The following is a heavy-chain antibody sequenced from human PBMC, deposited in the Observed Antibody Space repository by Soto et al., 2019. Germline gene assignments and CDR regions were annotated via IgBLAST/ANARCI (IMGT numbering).Heavy chain of an antibody. V-gene: IGHV1-18*01. CDR3: AKVIVDIVANAPSSNPFMDV. CDR2: ISAYNGNT. CDR1: GYTFTSYG. D-gene: IGHD5-12*01. Sequence: GASVKVSCKASGYTFTSYGISWVRQAPGQGLEWMGWISAYNGNTNYAQKLQGRVTMTTDTSTSTAYMELRSLRSDDTAVYYCAKVIVDIVANAPSSNPFMDVWGQGTTVTVSS. J-gene: IGHJ6*02.